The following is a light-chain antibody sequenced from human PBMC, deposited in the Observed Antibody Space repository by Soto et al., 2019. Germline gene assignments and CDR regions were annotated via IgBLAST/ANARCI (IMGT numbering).Light chain of an antibody. CDR2: RAS. CDR3: QQYGTSPPT. CDR1: QSITSSY. J-gene: IGKJ1*01. V-gene: IGKV3-20*01. Sequence: EIVLTQSPGTLSLSPGERATLTCRASQSITSSYLAWYQQKPGQAPRLLIWRASNRGTGIPDRFSGSGSGTDFTLTIRRLEPEDFAVYYCQQYGTSPPTFGQGTKVDIK.